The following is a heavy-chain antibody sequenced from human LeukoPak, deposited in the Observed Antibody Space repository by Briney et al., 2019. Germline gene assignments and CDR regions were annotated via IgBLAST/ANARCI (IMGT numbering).Heavy chain of an antibody. Sequence: GGSLRLSCAASGFTFDDYAVHWVRQAPGKGLEWVSGISWNSGSIGYADSVKGRFTISRDNAKNSLYLQMNSLRAEDTALYYCAKDISFSSSSGGYFDYWGQGTLVTVSS. V-gene: IGHV3-9*01. CDR1: GFTFDDYA. CDR3: AKDISFSSSSGGYFDY. CDR2: ISWNSGSI. J-gene: IGHJ4*02. D-gene: IGHD6-6*01.